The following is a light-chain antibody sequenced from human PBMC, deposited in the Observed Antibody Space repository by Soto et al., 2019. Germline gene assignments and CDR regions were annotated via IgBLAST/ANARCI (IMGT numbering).Light chain of an antibody. CDR1: SSDVGLYNY. Sequence: QSALTQPASVSGSPGQSITISCTGTSSDVGLYNYVSWYRHLPGKAPELIIYDVSNRPSGVSNRFSGSKSANTASRTISGLQAEDEADYYCNSYTSSGTYVFGTGTKVTVL. CDR3: NSYTSSGTYV. V-gene: IGLV2-14*03. J-gene: IGLJ1*01. CDR2: DVS.